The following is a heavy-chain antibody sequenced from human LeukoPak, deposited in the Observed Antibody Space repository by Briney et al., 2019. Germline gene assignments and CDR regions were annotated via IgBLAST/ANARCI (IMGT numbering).Heavy chain of an antibody. V-gene: IGHV3-48*02. D-gene: IGHD6-19*01. CDR3: ARLSSAWYDDY. Sequence: PGGSLRLSCAASGFTFSSSNMNWVCQVPGKGLEWVSYISSSSSTIYYADSVKGRFTISRDNAKNSLYLQMSSLRDEDTAVYYCARLSSAWYDDYWGQGTLVTVSS. J-gene: IGHJ4*02. CDR1: GFTFSSSN. CDR2: ISSSSSTI.